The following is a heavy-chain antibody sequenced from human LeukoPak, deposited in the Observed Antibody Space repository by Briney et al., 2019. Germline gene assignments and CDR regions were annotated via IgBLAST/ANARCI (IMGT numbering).Heavy chain of an antibody. V-gene: IGHV1-18*01. Sequence: ASVKVSCKASGYTFTSYGISWVRQAPGQGLEWMGWISAYNGNTNYAQKLQGRVTMTTDTSTSTAYMELRSLRSDDTAVYYCARDEVVARLPHDAFDIWGQGTMVTVSS. CDR2: ISAYNGNT. J-gene: IGHJ3*02. CDR3: ARDEVVARLPHDAFDI. CDR1: GYTFTSYG. D-gene: IGHD2-15*01.